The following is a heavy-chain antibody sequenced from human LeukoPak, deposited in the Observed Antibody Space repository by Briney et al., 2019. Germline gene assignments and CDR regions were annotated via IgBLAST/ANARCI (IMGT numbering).Heavy chain of an antibody. D-gene: IGHD3-3*01. Sequence: GGSLRLSCAASGFTFSSFWMSWVRQAPGKGLEWVANIKQDGSEKYYVDSVKGRFTISRDNAKNSLYLQMNSLGAEDTAVYYCAREQGNYDFWSGYYSTYYFDYWGQGTLVTVSS. CDR2: IKQDGSEK. CDR3: AREQGNYDFWSGYYSTYYFDY. J-gene: IGHJ4*02. V-gene: IGHV3-7*01. CDR1: GFTFSSFW.